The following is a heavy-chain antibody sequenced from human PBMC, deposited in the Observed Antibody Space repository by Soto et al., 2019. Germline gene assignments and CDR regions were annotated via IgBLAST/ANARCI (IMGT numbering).Heavy chain of an antibody. Sequence: SETLSLTCGDYGGSFSGYYWSWIRQPPGKGLEWIGEVNHSGSTNYNPSLKSRVTISVDTSKNQFSLKLSSVTAADTALYYFARKYLPSYGSGSPYGMDVWGQGTTVTVSS. CDR1: GGSFSGYY. V-gene: IGHV4-34*01. CDR3: ARKYLPSYGSGSPYGMDV. J-gene: IGHJ6*02. D-gene: IGHD3-10*01. CDR2: VNHSGST.